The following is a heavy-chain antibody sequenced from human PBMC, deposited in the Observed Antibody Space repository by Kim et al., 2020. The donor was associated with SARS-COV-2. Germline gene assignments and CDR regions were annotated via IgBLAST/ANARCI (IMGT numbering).Heavy chain of an antibody. V-gene: IGHV4-34*01. CDR3: ARGRGQYCSGGSCYYGRGAVWFDP. CDR2: INHSGST. D-gene: IGHD2-15*01. CDR1: GGSFSGYY. J-gene: IGHJ5*02. Sequence: SETLSLTCAVYGGSFSGYYWSWIRQPPGKGLEWIGEINHSGSTNYNPSLKSRVTISVDTSKNQFSLKLSSVTAADTAVYYCARGRGQYCSGGSCYYGRGAVWFDPWGQGTLVTVSS.